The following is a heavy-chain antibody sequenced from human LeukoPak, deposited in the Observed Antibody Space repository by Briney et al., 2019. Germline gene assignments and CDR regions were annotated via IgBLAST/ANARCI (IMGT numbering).Heavy chain of an antibody. J-gene: IGHJ4*02. CDR3: ARDCSSWSQDMPYFDY. D-gene: IGHD6-6*01. V-gene: IGHV3-11*04. Sequence: GGSLRLSCAASGFTFSDYYMSWIRQAPGKGLEWVSYISSSGSTIYYADSVKGRFTISRDNSKNTLYLQMNSLRAEDTAVYYCARDCSSWSQDMPYFDYWGQGTLVTVSS. CDR2: ISSSGSTI. CDR1: GFTFSDYY.